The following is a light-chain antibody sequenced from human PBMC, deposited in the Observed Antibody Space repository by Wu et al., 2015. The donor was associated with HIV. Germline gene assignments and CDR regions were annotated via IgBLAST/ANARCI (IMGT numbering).Light chain of an antibody. V-gene: IGKV3-11*01. J-gene: IGKJ1*01. CDR1: QSVTTF. Sequence: EVVLTQSPATLSLSPGESATLSCRASQSVTTFLAWFQQKPGQPPRLLIYDASNRATGVPARFRGSGSGTDFTLSISSPEPEDFAVYYCQHRSNWPPWTFGQGTKLEIK. CDR2: DAS. CDR3: QHRSNWPPWT.